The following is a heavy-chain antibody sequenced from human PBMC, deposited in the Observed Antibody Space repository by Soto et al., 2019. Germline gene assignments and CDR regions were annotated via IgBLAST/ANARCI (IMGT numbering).Heavy chain of an antibody. V-gene: IGHV1-69*13. CDR2: IIPIFGTA. CDR1: GGTFSSYA. D-gene: IGHD3-10*01. CDR3: ARASGRGFGELLYAFDI. J-gene: IGHJ3*02. Sequence: ASVKVSCKASGGTFSSYAISWVRQAPGQGLEWMGGIIPIFGTANYAQKFQGRVTITADESTSTAYMELSSLRSEDTAVYYCARASGRGFGELLYAFDIWGQGTMVTVSS.